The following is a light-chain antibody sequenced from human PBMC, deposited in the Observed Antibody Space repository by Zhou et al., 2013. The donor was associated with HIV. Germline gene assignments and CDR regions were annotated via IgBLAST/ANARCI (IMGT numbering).Light chain of an antibody. CDR2: EVS. V-gene: IGLV2-23*02. J-gene: IGLJ1*01. Sequence: QSALTQPPSASGSPGQSVTISCTGTSSDVGGYNYVSWYQLHPGKAPKLMIYEVSKRPSGVSNRFSGSKSGNTASLTISGLQAEDEADYYCCSYAGSSTSVFGTGTKVTVL. CDR1: SSDVGGYNY. CDR3: CSYAGSSTSV.